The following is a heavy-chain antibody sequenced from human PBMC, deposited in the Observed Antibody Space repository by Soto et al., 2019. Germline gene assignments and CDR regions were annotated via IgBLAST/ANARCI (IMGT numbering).Heavy chain of an antibody. V-gene: IGHV3-23*01. CDR3: AKRDYYDSNGYYYYYYFDS. CDR2: VSESGGST. Sequence: GSLRLSCAASGFTFSNAWMNWVRQAPGKGLEWVSGVSESGGSTYYADSVKGRFTISRDNSKNTLYLQMNSLRAEDTAVYYCAKRDYYDSNGYYYYYYFDSWGQGTLVTVSS. J-gene: IGHJ4*02. D-gene: IGHD3-22*01. CDR1: GFTFSNAW.